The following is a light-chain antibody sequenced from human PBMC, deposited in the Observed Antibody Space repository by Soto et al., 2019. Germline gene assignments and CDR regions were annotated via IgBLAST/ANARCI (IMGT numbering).Light chain of an antibody. CDR1: QSVSSN. CDR3: QQYNNWPPIT. CDR2: GAS. J-gene: IGKJ5*01. Sequence: EIVMTQSPATLSVSPGERVTLSCRASQSVSSNLAWYQQKPGQAPGLVIYGASTRATGIPARFSGSGSGTAFTLTNSSLQSEDFAVYYCQQYNNWPPITFGQGTRLEIK. V-gene: IGKV3-15*01.